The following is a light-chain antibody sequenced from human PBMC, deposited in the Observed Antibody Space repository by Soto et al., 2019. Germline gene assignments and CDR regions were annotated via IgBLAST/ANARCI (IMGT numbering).Light chain of an antibody. V-gene: IGKV1-5*01. CDR3: QQYNSPPWT. CDR2: DAS. J-gene: IGKJ1*01. CDR1: QSINSW. Sequence: DIQMTQSPSTLSASVGYRVTITCLASQSINSWLAWYQQKPGKAPKLLIYDASSLESGVPSRFSGSGSGTEFTLSISSLQPDDFETYYCQQYNSPPWTFGQGTKVDIK.